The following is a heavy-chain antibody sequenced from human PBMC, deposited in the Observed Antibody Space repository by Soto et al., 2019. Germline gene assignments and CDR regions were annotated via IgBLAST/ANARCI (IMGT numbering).Heavy chain of an antibody. CDR2: INHSGST. CDR1: GGSFSGYC. CDR3: ARVSSSSGFYYYGMDV. D-gene: IGHD6-13*01. J-gene: IGHJ6*02. V-gene: IGHV4-34*01. Sequence: SETLSLTCAVYGGSFSGYCWSWIRQPPGKGLEWIGEINHSGSTNYNPSLKSRVTISVDTSKNQFSLKLSSVTAADTAVYYCARVSSSSGFYYYGMDVWGQGTTVTVSS.